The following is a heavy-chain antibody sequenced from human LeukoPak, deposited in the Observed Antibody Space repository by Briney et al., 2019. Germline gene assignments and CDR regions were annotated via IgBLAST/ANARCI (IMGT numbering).Heavy chain of an antibody. V-gene: IGHV3-30*02. CDR3: AKHPNPQYSNYVSYYYYYMDV. CDR2: IRYDGSNK. CDR1: GFTFSSYG. D-gene: IGHD4-11*01. Sequence: PGGSLRLSCAASGFTFSSYGMHWVRQAPGKGLEWVAFIRYDGSNKYYADSVKGRFTISRDNSKNTLYLQMNSLRAEDTAVYYCAKHPNPQYSNYVSYYYYYMDVWGKGTTVTVSS. J-gene: IGHJ6*03.